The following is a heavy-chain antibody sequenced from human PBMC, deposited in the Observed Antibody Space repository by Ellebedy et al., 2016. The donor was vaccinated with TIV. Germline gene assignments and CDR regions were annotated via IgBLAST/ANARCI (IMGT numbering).Heavy chain of an antibody. CDR1: GFRFSSDG. J-gene: IGHJ4*02. CDR3: AREWGTTV. V-gene: IGHV3-30*02. D-gene: IGHD1-7*01. Sequence: PGGSLRLSCVTSGFRFSSDGMPWVRQTPGKGLEWLTYIRYDGDIKYYADPVKGRFTTSRDNSKNTLYLQMNSLRIEDTAVYFCAREWGTTVWGQGTLVTVPS. CDR2: IRYDGDIK.